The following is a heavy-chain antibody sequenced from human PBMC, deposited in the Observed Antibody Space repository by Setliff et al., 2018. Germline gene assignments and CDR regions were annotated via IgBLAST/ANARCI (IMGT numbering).Heavy chain of an antibody. D-gene: IGHD6-13*01. Sequence: LRLSCAASGFTVRSHYMTWVRQAPGKGLEWVGRIKSKTDGGTTDYAAPVKGRFTISRDDSKNTLYLQMNSLKTEDTAVYYCTTAPLAAASTCWGQGTLVTVSS. J-gene: IGHJ4*02. CDR1: GFTVRSHY. CDR2: IKSKTDGGTT. V-gene: IGHV3-15*01. CDR3: TTAPLAAASTC.